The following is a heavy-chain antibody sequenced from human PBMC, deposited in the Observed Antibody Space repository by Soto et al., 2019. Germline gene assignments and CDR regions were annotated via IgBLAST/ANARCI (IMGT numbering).Heavy chain of an antibody. J-gene: IGHJ5*02. Sequence: GASVKVSCKASGGTFSSYAISWVRQAPGQGLEWMGGIIPIFGTANYAQKFQGRVTITADESTSTAYMELSSLRSEDTAVYYCVAVYTCARQVRSATNWFDPWGQGTLVTVSS. CDR1: GGTFSSYA. D-gene: IGHD2-2*02. CDR2: IIPIFGTA. V-gene: IGHV1-69*13. CDR3: VAVYTCARQVRSATNWFDP.